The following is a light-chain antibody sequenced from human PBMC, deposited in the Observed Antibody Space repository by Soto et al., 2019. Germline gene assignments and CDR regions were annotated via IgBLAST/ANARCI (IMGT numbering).Light chain of an antibody. CDR3: QQLFMYPPT. V-gene: IGKV1-39*01. CDR1: QSISSY. J-gene: IGKJ3*01. Sequence: DIQMTQSPSSLSASVGDRVTMACRASQSISSYLNWYQQKPGKAPKLLIYAASSLQSGVPSRFSGSGSGTDFALTVSSLQPEDFATYYCQQLFMYPPTFGPGTKVDI. CDR2: AAS.